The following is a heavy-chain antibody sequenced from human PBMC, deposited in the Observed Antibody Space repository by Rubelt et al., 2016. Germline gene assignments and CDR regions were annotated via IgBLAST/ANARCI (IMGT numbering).Heavy chain of an antibody. Sequence: QVQLQQWGAGLMKPSETLSLTCAVYGGSFSGYYWSWIRQPPGKGLEWIGYIYYSGSTTYNSSRKGRVTISVDTSKNQFSLNLISGSAAETAVYYCARADNIAVAGTGFSDYWGQGTLVTVSS. J-gene: IGHJ4*02. CDR1: GGSFSGYY. CDR2: IYYSGST. D-gene: IGHD6-19*01. V-gene: IGHV4-34*11. CDR3: ARADNIAVAGTGFSDY.